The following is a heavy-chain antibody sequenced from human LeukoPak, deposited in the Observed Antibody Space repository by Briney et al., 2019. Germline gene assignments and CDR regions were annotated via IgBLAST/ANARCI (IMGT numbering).Heavy chain of an antibody. CDR3: ARVLAIFGLDTTDFYMDV. CDR2: TSGSI. J-gene: IGHJ6*03. Sequence: SETLSLTCAVSGASISSHYWSWLRQPTGKGLEWIGYTSGSISDNPSLKGRVAVSVHPSQNQVSLSLTSVTAADTAVYYCARVLAIFGLDTTDFYMDVWGKGTTVTVSS. D-gene: IGHD3/OR15-3a*01. V-gene: IGHV4-59*11. CDR1: GASISSHY.